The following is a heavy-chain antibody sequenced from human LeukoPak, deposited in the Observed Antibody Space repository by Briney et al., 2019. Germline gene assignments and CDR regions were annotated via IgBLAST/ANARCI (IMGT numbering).Heavy chain of an antibody. CDR3: ARVSLPRTGPFNI. V-gene: IGHV3-11*04. CDR1: GFTFIGYY. D-gene: IGHD1-1*01. Sequence: GGSLRLSCAASGFTFIGYYMSWIRQAPGKGLEWVSYISSSGSAIYYADSVKGRFTISRDNAKNSLYLQMNSLRVEDTAVYYCARVSLPRTGPFNIWGQGTMVTVSS. CDR2: ISSSGSAI. J-gene: IGHJ3*02.